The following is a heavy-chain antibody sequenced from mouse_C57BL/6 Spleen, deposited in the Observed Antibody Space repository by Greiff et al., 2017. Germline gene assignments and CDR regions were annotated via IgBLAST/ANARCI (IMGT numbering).Heavy chain of an antibody. D-gene: IGHD1-1*01. CDR3: ARPGYYGSSYGDFDY. CDR2: ISSGSSTI. V-gene: IGHV5-17*01. J-gene: IGHJ2*01. Sequence: EVQRVESGGGLVKPGGSLKLSCAASGFTFSDYGMHWVRQAPEKGLEWVAYISSGSSTIYYADTVKGRFTISRDNAKNTLFLQMTSLRSEDTAMYYCARPGYYGSSYGDFDYWGQGTTLTVSS. CDR1: GFTFSDYG.